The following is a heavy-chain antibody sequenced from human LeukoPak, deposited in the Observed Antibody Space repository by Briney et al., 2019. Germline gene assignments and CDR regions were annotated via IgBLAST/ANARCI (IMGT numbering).Heavy chain of an antibody. Sequence: GGSLRLSCAASGFTFSDYYMSWIRQAPGKGLEWVSYTSSSGSTVHYADSVKGRFTISRDNAKNSLCLQMNSLRAEDTAVYYCARKMNDFWSGYHFDYWGQGTLVTVSS. V-gene: IGHV3-11*04. D-gene: IGHD3-3*01. CDR2: TSSSGSTV. J-gene: IGHJ4*02. CDR3: ARKMNDFWSGYHFDY. CDR1: GFTFSDYY.